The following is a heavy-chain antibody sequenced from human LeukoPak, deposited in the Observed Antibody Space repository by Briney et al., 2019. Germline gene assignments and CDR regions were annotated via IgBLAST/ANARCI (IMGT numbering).Heavy chain of an antibody. Sequence: PSETLSLTCTVSGGSISSSSYYWGWIRQPPGKGLEWIGSIYYSGSTYYNPSLKSRVTISVDTSENQFSLKLSSVTAADTAVYYCARVPGRVVGVVISPFDYWGQGTLVTVSS. J-gene: IGHJ4*02. D-gene: IGHD3-3*01. V-gene: IGHV4-39*01. CDR1: GGSISSSSYY. CDR2: IYYSGST. CDR3: ARVPGRVVGVVISPFDY.